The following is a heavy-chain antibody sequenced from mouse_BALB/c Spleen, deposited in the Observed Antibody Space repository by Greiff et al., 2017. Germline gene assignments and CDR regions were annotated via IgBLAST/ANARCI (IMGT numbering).Heavy chain of an antibody. J-gene: IGHJ4*01. V-gene: IGHV5-6*01. CDR1: GFTFSSYG. Sequence: EVQLQESGGDLVKPGGSLKLSCAASGFTFSSYGMSWVRQTPDKRLEWVATISSGGSYTYYPDSVKGRFTISRDNAKNTLYLQMSSLKSEDTAMYYCARQDYGNYKDYAMDYWGQGTSVTVSS. CDR2: ISSGGSYT. CDR3: ARQDYGNYKDYAMDY. D-gene: IGHD2-1*01.